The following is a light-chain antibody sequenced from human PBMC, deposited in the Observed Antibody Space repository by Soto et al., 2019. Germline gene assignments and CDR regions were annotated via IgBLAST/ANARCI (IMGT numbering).Light chain of an antibody. V-gene: IGKV3-15*01. Sequence: EIVMTQSPATLSVSPGEGATLSCRATQSVGSNLAWYQQRPGQAPRLLIYGASTRATGIPARFTGSGSGTEFTLTISSLQFDDSAVYYCQQYNDWWTFGQGTKVDIK. J-gene: IGKJ1*01. CDR3: QQYNDWWT. CDR2: GAS. CDR1: QSVGSN.